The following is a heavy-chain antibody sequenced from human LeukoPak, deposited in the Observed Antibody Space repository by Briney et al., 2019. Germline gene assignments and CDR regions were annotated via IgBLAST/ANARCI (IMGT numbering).Heavy chain of an antibody. CDR1: GFSFSSNG. J-gene: IGHJ4*02. D-gene: IGHD2-15*01. CDR3: ARGYCSGGSCSNSY. V-gene: IGHV3-30*03. CDR2: ISYDGTNK. Sequence: GRSLRLSCAASGFSFSSNGMHWLRQAPGKGLEWVSIISYDGTNKYYADSVKGRFTISRDNSKSSVSLQMNSLRDDDTAVYYCARGYCSGGSCSNSYWGQGTLVTVSS.